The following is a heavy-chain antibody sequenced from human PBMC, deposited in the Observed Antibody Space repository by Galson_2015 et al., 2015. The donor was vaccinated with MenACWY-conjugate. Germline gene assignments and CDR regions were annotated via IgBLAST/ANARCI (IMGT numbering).Heavy chain of an antibody. Sequence: ETLSLTCAVYGGSFSDYYWSWIRQSPGKGLEWIGEINHSGSTSYNPSLKSRVTISVDTSKNQFSLNMFSVTAADTAVYYCARGRREGDGYSPNDYWGQGTLVTVSS. J-gene: IGHJ4*02. CDR1: GGSFSDYY. V-gene: IGHV4-34*01. CDR2: INHSGST. CDR3: ARGRREGDGYSPNDY. D-gene: IGHD5-24*01.